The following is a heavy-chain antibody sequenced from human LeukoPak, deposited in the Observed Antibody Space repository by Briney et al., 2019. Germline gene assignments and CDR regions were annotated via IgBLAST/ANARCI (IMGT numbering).Heavy chain of an antibody. V-gene: IGHV3-21*01. D-gene: IGHD4-17*01. Sequence: GGSLRFSCAASGFTFSSYSMNWVRQAPGKGLEWVSSISSSSSYIYYADSVKGRFTISRDNAKNSLYLQMNSLRAEDTAVYYCARDYGDYEYYFDYWGQGTLVTVSS. CDR1: GFTFSSYS. J-gene: IGHJ4*02. CDR3: ARDYGDYEYYFDY. CDR2: ISSSSSYI.